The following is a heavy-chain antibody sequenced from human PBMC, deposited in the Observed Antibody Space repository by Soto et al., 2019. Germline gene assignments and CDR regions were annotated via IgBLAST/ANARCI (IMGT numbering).Heavy chain of an antibody. V-gene: IGHV4-30-4*01. D-gene: IGHD2-2*01. CDR2: IYKSAPT. CDR3: ARSRGPNCSSTSCSQWCWFDP. J-gene: IGHJ5*02. CDR1: GDSISTGDYF. Sequence: SETLSPTCSCSGDSISTGDYFWAWIRQPPGQALEYIGYIYKSAPTYYNPSFESRVAISLDTSKSQFSLNVTSVTAADTAVYYCARSRGPNCSSTSCSQWCWFDPWGQGTLVTVSS.